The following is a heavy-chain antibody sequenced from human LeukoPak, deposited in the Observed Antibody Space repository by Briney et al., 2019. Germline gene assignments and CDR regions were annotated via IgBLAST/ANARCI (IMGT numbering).Heavy chain of an antibody. D-gene: IGHD1-14*01. CDR3: TRDRSRAEDD. J-gene: IGHJ4*02. CDR2: INQGGSDK. CDR1: GFTFSGHW. V-gene: IGHV3-7*01. Sequence: GGSLRLSCTASGFTFSGHWWSWVRQAPGKGLEWVANINQGGSDKYYVDSVKGRFTISRDNANNLLYLQMNSLRGEDTAVYYCTRDRSRAEDDWGQGTLVTVSS.